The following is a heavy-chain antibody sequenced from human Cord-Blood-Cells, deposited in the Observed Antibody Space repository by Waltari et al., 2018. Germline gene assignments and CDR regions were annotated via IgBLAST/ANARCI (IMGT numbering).Heavy chain of an antibody. V-gene: IGHV4-39*01. CDR1: GGSISSSSYY. D-gene: IGHD3-3*01. CDR3: ARLDFWSGYYDY. Sequence: QLQLQESGPGLVKPSETLSLTGTVSGGSISSSSYYWGWIRQPPGKGLEWIGSIYYSGSTYYNPSLKSRVTISVDTSKNQFSLKLSSVTAADTAVYYCARLDFWSGYYDYWGQGTLVTVSS. CDR2: IYYSGST. J-gene: IGHJ4*02.